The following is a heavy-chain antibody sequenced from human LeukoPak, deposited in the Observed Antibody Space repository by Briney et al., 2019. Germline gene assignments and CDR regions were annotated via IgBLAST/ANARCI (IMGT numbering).Heavy chain of an antibody. CDR3: ASGFYDSSENWFDP. V-gene: IGHV4-39*07. J-gene: IGHJ5*02. Sequence: PSETLSLTCTVSGGSINSNSFYWGWIRQPPGKGLEWIGSIYYSGSTKYNPSLKSRVTMSVDTSKNQFSLKLSSVTAADTAVYYCASGFYDSSENWFDPWGQGTLVTVSS. CDR1: GGSINSNSFY. D-gene: IGHD3-22*01. CDR2: IYYSGST.